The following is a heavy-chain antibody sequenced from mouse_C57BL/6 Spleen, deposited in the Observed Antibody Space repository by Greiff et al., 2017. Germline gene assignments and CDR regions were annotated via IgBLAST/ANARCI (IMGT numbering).Heavy chain of an antibody. Sequence: QVQLKESGPELVKPGASVKMSCKASGYTFTSYWITWVKQRPGQGLEWIGDIYPGSGSTNYNEKFKSKATLTVDTSSSTAYMQLSSLTSEDSAVYYCARDERGYFDYWGQGTTLTVSS. CDR1: GYTFTSYW. CDR2: IYPGSGST. CDR3: ARDERGYFDY. J-gene: IGHJ2*01. V-gene: IGHV1-55*01.